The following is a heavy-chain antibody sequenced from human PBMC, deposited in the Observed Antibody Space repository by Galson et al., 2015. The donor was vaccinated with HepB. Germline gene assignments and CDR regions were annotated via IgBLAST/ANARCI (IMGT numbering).Heavy chain of an antibody. CDR2: INQDGSSK. D-gene: IGHD3-10*01. J-gene: IGHJ6*02. Sequence: SLRLSCAASGLTFSSYWMNWVRQAPGKGLEWVAHINQDGSSKYYVDSVKGRFSISRGNAKDSVYLQLDSLRAEDTAVYYCARRISLVRGIITKPDYYYGMDVWVQGTTVTVAS. CDR1: GLTFSSYW. CDR3: ARRISLVRGIITKPDYYYGMDV. V-gene: IGHV3-7*03.